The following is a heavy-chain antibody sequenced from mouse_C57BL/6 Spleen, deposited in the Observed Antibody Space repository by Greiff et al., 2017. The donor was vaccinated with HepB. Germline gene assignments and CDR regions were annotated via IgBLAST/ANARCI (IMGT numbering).Heavy chain of an antibody. Sequence: VQLQQSGAELVKPGASVKLSCTASGFNIKDYYMHWVKQRTEQGLEWIGRIDPEDGETKYAPKFPGKATITADTSSNTAYLQLSSLTSEATAVYYCAPYYYGSSHWYFDVWGTGTTVTVSS. CDR1: GFNIKDYY. CDR2: IDPEDGET. J-gene: IGHJ1*03. CDR3: APYYYGSSHWYFDV. V-gene: IGHV14-2*01. D-gene: IGHD1-1*01.